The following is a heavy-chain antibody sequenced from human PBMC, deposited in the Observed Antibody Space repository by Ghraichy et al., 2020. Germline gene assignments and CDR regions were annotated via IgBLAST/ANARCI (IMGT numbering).Heavy chain of an antibody. J-gene: IGHJ6*02. Sequence: LSLTCAASGFTFSSYCMTWFRQAPGKGLEWVANIKQDGSEKYYVDSVKGRFTISRDNAKNSLYLQMNSLRAEDTAVYYCARVKSAWSGMDVWGRGTTVTVSS. CDR3: ARVKSAWSGMDV. D-gene: IGHD6-19*01. CDR2: IKQDGSEK. V-gene: IGHV3-7*03. CDR1: GFTFSSYC.